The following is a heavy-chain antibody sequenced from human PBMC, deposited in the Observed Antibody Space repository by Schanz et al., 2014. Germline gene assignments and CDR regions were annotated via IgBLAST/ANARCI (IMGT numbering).Heavy chain of an antibody. CDR1: GYSFTPFP. V-gene: IGHV1-3*01. Sequence: QVQLVQSWAEVKGPGASVKVSCKASGYSFTPFPIHWVRQAPGQRLEWMGWINAVTGNTNYAQKLQGRVTMTADTSTSTAYMDLRSLRSDDTAVCYCARGRGCTGCSCYSWFDLWGQGTLVTVAS. CDR3: ARGRGCTGCSCYSWFDL. CDR2: INAVTGNT. D-gene: IGHD2-15*01. J-gene: IGHJ5*02.